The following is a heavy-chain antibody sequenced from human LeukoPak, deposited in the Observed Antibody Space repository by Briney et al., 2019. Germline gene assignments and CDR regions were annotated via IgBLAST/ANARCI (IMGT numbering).Heavy chain of an antibody. CDR2: INPSGGST. CDR3: ARELPIGATRYYYYYMDV. D-gene: IGHD3-3*01. J-gene: IGHJ6*03. CDR1: GYTFTSYG. V-gene: IGHV1-46*01. Sequence: ASVKVSCKASGYTFTSYGISWVRQAPGQGLEWMGIINPSGGSTSYAQKFQGRVTMTRDMSTSTVYMELSSLRSEDTAVYYCARELPIGATRYYYYYMDVWGKGTTVTVSS.